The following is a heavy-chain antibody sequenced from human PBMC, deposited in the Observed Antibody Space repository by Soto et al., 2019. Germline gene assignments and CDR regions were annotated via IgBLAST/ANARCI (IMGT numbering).Heavy chain of an antibody. D-gene: IGHD3-10*01. Sequence: PGGSLRLSCAVSGFTFSDHYMDWVRQAPRRGLEWVGRTRKKGNSYTTEYAASVKGRFTVSRDDSKNSLYLQMNYLRIEDTAVYYCGRVGPTGHDAFDCWGLETMVSVSS. CDR1: GFTFSDHY. J-gene: IGHJ3*01. V-gene: IGHV3-72*01. CDR3: GRVGPTGHDAFDC. CDR2: TRKKGNSYTT.